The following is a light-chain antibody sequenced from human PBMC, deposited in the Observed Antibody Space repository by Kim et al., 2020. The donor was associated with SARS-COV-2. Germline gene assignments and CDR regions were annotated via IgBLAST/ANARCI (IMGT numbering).Light chain of an antibody. J-gene: IGLJ3*02. V-gene: IGLV1-44*01. CDR2: SND. CDR1: SSNNGSNV. Sequence: GQRVTVSCSGSSSNNGSNVVNWYQQLHGTAPKLLIYSNDYRPSGVPDRFSGSKSGTSASLAISGLQSEDEADYYCAAWDDSLNGSVFGGGTQLTVL. CDR3: AAWDDSLNGSV.